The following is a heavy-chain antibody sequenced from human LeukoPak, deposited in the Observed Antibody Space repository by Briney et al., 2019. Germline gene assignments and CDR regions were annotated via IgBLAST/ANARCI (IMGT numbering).Heavy chain of an antibody. J-gene: IGHJ6*04. Sequence: TGGSLRLSCARSGCTFSSYWMSWVRQAPGKGLEWVANIKQDGSEKYYVDSVKGRFTISRDNGKNSLYLQMNSLRAEDTAVYYCARKAYGLDVWGKGTTVTVSS. CDR2: IKQDGSEK. V-gene: IGHV3-7*03. CDR1: GCTFSSYW. CDR3: ARKAYGLDV.